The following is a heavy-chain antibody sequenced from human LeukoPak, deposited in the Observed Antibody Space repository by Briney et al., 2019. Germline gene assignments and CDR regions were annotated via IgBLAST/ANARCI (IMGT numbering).Heavy chain of an antibody. Sequence: ASVKVSCKASGYTFTSYYMHWVRQAPGQGLEWRGIINPSGGSTSYAQKFQGGVTMTRDTSTSTVYMELSSLRSKDTAVYYCARDLEQWLVRNGMDVWGQGTTVTVSS. CDR2: INPSGGST. CDR3: ARDLEQWLVRNGMDV. J-gene: IGHJ6*02. CDR1: GYTFTSYY. V-gene: IGHV1-46*01. D-gene: IGHD6-19*01.